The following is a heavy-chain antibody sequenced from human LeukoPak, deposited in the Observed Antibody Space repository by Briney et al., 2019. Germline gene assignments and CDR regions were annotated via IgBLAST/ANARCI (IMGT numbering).Heavy chain of an antibody. V-gene: IGHV3-23*01. CDR3: TRHTMNSSSWYLFDY. Sequence: PGGSLRLSCAASGFTFNNFAMSWVRQAPGKGLEWVSAISGSGGSTYYADSVKGRFTISRDDSKNTAYLQMNSLKTEDTAVYYCTRHTMNSSSWYLFDYWGQGTLVTVSS. CDR1: GFTFNNFA. J-gene: IGHJ4*02. CDR2: ISGSGGST. D-gene: IGHD6-13*01.